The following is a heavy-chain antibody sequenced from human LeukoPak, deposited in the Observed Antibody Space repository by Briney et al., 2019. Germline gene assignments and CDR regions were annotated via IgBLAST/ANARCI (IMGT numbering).Heavy chain of an antibody. J-gene: IGHJ1*01. CDR3: AADHQH. CDR1: GYTFTDYY. Sequence: GASVKVSCKASGYTFTDYYMHWVRQAPGQGLEWMGWINPSSGNTNYAQKFQERVTITRDMSTSTAYMELSSLRSEDTAVYYCAADHQHWGQGTLVTVSS. V-gene: IGHV1-2*02. CDR2: INPSSGNT.